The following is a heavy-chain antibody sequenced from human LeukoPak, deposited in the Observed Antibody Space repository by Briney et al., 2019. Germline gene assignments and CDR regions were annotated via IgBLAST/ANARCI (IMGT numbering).Heavy chain of an antibody. D-gene: IGHD4-23*01. J-gene: IGHJ4*02. CDR1: GGSISSYY. Sequence: PSETLSLTCTVSGGSISSYYWSWIRQPPGKGLEWVAYIYYSGTTNYNPSLKNRVTISVDTSKNQFALKLSSVTAADTAVYYCARHGGYSGNPMPFVSWVQGTLVTVCS. CDR3: ARHGGYSGNPMPFVS. V-gene: IGHV4-59*08. CDR2: IYYSGTT.